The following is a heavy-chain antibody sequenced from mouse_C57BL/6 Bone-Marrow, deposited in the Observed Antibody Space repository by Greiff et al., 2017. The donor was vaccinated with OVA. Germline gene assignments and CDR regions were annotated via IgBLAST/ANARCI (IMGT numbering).Heavy chain of an antibody. CDR2: IDPENGDT. V-gene: IGHV14-4*01. J-gene: IGHJ4*01. CDR3: TSYGSSYARDY. D-gene: IGHD1-1*01. Sequence: EVQLQQSGAELVRPGASVKLSCTASAFNIKDDYMHWVKQRPEQGLEWIGWIDPENGDTEYASKFQGKATITADTSSNTAYLQLSSLTSEDTAVYYCTSYGSSYARDYWGQGTSVTVSS. CDR1: AFNIKDDY.